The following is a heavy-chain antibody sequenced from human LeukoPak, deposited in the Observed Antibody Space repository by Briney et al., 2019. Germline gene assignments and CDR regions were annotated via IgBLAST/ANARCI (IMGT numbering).Heavy chain of an antibody. CDR2: IYYSGST. V-gene: IGHV4-59*01. Sequence: SETLSLTCTVSGGSISSCYWSWIRQPPGKGLEWIGYIYYSGSTNYNPSLKSRVTISVDTSKNQFSLKLSSVTAADTAVYYCARDAPLSIAAAGTFHYYGMDVWGQGTTVTVSS. CDR3: ARDAPLSIAAAGTFHYYGMDV. J-gene: IGHJ6*02. D-gene: IGHD6-13*01. CDR1: GGSISSCY.